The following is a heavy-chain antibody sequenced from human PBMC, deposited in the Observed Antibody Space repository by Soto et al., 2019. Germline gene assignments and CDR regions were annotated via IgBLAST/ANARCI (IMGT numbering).Heavy chain of an antibody. V-gene: IGHV5-10-1*01. CDR1: GYIFTSYW. CDR2: IDPSDSYT. Sequence: GESLKISCTGSGYIFTSYWICWVRQRPGNGLEWIVRIDPSDSYTNYSPSFQGHVTISADKSISTAYLQWSSLKASDTAMYYCARLGSPQDCSSTSCYYYYGMDVWGQGTTVTVSS. J-gene: IGHJ6*02. D-gene: IGHD2-2*01. CDR3: ARLGSPQDCSSTSCYYYYGMDV.